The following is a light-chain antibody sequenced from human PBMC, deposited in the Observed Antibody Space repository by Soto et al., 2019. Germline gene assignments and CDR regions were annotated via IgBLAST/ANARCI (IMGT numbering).Light chain of an antibody. J-gene: IGLJ7*01. Sequence: QAVVTQPPSASGTPGQRVTISCSGSSSNIGSNTVNWYHQLPGTAPKLLIYSNNQRPSGVPDRFSGSKSGTSASLAISGLQSEDEADYYCAAWDDSLNGAVFGGGTQLTVL. CDR1: SSNIGSNT. CDR3: AAWDDSLNGAV. CDR2: SNN. V-gene: IGLV1-44*01.